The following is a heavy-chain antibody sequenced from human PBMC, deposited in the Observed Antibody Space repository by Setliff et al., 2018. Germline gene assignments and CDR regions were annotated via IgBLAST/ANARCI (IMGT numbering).Heavy chain of an antibody. D-gene: IGHD3-10*01. Sequence: ASVKVSCKTSGYSFTSYGISWVRQAPGQGLEWMGHITTYNDNTKYAQKFKGGITVTTDLSTSTAYLDLKRLRSDDTAVYYCARDVGGEGYFDSWGQGTLVTVSS. V-gene: IGHV1-18*01. CDR3: ARDVGGEGYFDS. CDR2: ITTYNDNT. J-gene: IGHJ4*02. CDR1: GYSFTSYG.